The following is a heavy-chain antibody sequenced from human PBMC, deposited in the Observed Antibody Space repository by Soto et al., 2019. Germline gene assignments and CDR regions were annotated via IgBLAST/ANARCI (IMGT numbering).Heavy chain of an antibody. J-gene: IGHJ4*01. CDR3: ARSFFDHFDY. V-gene: IGHV5-51*01. CDR2: IDPSDSDI. D-gene: IGHD3-3*01. Sequence: GESLKISGKGSGYRFASYRIAWVRQMPGKGLEWMGIIDPSDSDIRYSPSFQGQVTISADKSISTAYLQWSSLKASDTAIYYCARSFFDHFDYWGHGTLVTVSS. CDR1: GYRFASYR.